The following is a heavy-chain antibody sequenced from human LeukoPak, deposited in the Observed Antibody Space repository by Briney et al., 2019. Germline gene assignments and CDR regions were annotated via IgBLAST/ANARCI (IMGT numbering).Heavy chain of an antibody. Sequence: ASVKVSCTASGYTFTGYYMHWVRQAPGQGLEWMGWINPNSGGTNYAQEFQGRVTMTRDTSISTAYMELSRLRSDDTAVYYCAREVFWSGPGYYYYGMDVWGQGTTVTVSS. V-gene: IGHV1-2*02. CDR1: GYTFTGYY. J-gene: IGHJ6*02. CDR3: AREVFWSGPGYYYYGMDV. D-gene: IGHD3-3*01. CDR2: INPNSGGT.